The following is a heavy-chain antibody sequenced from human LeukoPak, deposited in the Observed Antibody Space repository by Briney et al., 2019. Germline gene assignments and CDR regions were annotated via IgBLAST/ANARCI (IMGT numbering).Heavy chain of an antibody. D-gene: IGHD5-24*01. Sequence: GESLKISCKGSGYPFTTSWIGWVRPLPGKGLEWTAIIYAGNSDAKYSPSFQGQVSISTDRSISTAYLHWSSLKASDTAIYYCAIINHPDGRVYWGQGTLVTVSS. J-gene: IGHJ4*02. V-gene: IGHV5-51*01. CDR2: IYAGNSDA. CDR3: AIINHPDGRVY. CDR1: GYPFTTSW.